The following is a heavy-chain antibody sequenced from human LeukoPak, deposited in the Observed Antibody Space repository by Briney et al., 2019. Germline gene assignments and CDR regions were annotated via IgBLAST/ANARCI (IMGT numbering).Heavy chain of an antibody. CDR1: GFTFSSYW. CDR2: IKQDGSEK. J-gene: IGHJ4*02. D-gene: IGHD3-22*01. Sequence: GGSLRLYCAASGFTFSSYWMSWVRQAPGKGLEWVANIKQDGSEKYYVDSVKGRFTISRDNAKNSLYLQMNSLRAEDTAVYYCVIYYYDSSGYYYFDYWGQGTLVTVSS. V-gene: IGHV3-7*01. CDR3: VIYYYDSSGYYYFDY.